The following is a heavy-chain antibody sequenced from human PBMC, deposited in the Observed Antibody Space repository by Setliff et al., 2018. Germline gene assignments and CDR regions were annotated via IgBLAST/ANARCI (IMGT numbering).Heavy chain of an antibody. Sequence: PSETLSLTCTVSGGSISSSSYYWGWIRQPPGKGLEWIGSIYYSGSTYYNPSLKSRVTIAVDTSKNQFSLKLSSVTAADTAVYYCARDILNLWSGFVLRYFDLWGRGTLVTVSS. J-gene: IGHJ2*01. V-gene: IGHV4-39*07. CDR2: IYYSGST. CDR3: ARDILNLWSGFVLRYFDL. D-gene: IGHD3-3*01. CDR1: GGSISSSSYY.